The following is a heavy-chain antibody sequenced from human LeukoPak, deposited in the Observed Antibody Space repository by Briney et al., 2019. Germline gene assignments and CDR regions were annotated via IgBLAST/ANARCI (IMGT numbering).Heavy chain of an antibody. CDR1: GGSISSYY. D-gene: IGHD3-16*01. Sequence: SETLSLTCTVSGGSISSYYWSWIRQPAGKGLEWIGRIYTSGSTNYNPSLKSRVTMSVDTSKNQFSLKLSSVTAADTAVYYCARESTVGGYYYYYYMDVWGKGTTVTVSS. CDR2: IYTSGST. CDR3: ARESTVGGYYYYYYMDV. J-gene: IGHJ6*03. V-gene: IGHV4-4*07.